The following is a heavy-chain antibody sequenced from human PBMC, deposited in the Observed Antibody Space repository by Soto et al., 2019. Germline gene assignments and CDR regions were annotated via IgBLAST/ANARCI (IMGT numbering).Heavy chain of an antibody. J-gene: IGHJ5*01. CDR1: GGSVSDNF. CDR2: IHARGST. V-gene: IGHV4-4*07. CDR3: ARGPYCGGDCFFAS. Sequence: PSETLSLTCTVFGGSVSDNFWSWVRQPAGKGPEYIGRIHARGSTNYNPSLKSRVTMSVDTSHNQFSLRLSSVTAADTAVYYCARGPYCGGDCFFASWGKGALVTVSS. D-gene: IGHD2-21*02.